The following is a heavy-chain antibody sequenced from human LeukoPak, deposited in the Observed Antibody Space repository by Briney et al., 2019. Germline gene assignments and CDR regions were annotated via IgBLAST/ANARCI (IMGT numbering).Heavy chain of an antibody. Sequence: GESLKISCKGSGYSFTSYWIGWVRQMPGKGLEWMGIIYPGDSDTRYSPSFQGQVTISADKSISTAYLQWSSLKASDTAMYYCARHAYDSSGLHAFDIWGQGTMVTVSS. CDR3: ARHAYDSSGLHAFDI. V-gene: IGHV5-51*01. D-gene: IGHD3-22*01. J-gene: IGHJ3*02. CDR1: GYSFTSYW. CDR2: IYPGDSDT.